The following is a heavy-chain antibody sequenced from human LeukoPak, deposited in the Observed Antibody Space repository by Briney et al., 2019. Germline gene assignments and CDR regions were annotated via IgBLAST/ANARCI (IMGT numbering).Heavy chain of an antibody. CDR1: GFRFSRYW. V-gene: IGHV3-7*03. CDR3: AKDDSSGYLRNFDY. Sequence: GGSLRLSCAASGFRFSRYWMSWVRQAPGKGLEWVANIKQDGSEKYYVDSVKGRFTISRDNSKNTLYLQMNSLRAEDTAVYYCAKDDSSGYLRNFDYWGQGTLVTVSS. J-gene: IGHJ4*02. D-gene: IGHD3-22*01. CDR2: IKQDGSEK.